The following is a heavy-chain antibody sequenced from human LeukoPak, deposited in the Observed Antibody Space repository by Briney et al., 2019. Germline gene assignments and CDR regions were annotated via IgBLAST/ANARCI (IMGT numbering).Heavy chain of an antibody. D-gene: IGHD4-11*01. Sequence: GASEKVSCKASGGTFSSYAISWVRQAPGQGLEWMGGIIPILGIANYAQKFQGRVTITADKSTSTAYMERSSLRSEDTAVYYCARVAVGGDYSGAPDYWGQGTLVTVSS. J-gene: IGHJ4*02. CDR1: GGTFSSYA. V-gene: IGHV1-69*10. CDR2: IIPILGIA. CDR3: ARVAVGGDYSGAPDY.